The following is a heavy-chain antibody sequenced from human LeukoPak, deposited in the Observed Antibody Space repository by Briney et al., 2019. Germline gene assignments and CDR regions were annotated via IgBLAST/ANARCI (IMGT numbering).Heavy chain of an antibody. D-gene: IGHD3-22*01. Sequence: GGSLRLSCAASGFTFSSYGMHWVRQVPGKGLEWVAVISYDGSNKYYADSVKGRFTISRDNSKNTLYLQMNSLRAEDTAVYYCASGDSSGYDYWGQGTLVTVSS. CDR2: ISYDGSNK. J-gene: IGHJ4*02. CDR3: ASGDSSGYDY. V-gene: IGHV3-30*03. CDR1: GFTFSSYG.